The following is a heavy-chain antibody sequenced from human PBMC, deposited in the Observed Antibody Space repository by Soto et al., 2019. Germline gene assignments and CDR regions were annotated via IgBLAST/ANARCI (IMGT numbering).Heavy chain of an antibody. CDR3: ARGYCSGGSCSFDY. V-gene: IGHV4-31*03. CDR2: IYYSGST. CDR1: GGSISSGGYY. D-gene: IGHD2-15*01. J-gene: IGHJ4*02. Sequence: QVQLQESGPGLVKPSQTLSLTCTVSGGSISSGGYYWSWIRQHPGKGLEWIGYIYYSGSTYYNPSLKSRVTIPVDTSKTQFSLKLSSVTAADTAVYYCARGYCSGGSCSFDYWGQGTLVTVSS.